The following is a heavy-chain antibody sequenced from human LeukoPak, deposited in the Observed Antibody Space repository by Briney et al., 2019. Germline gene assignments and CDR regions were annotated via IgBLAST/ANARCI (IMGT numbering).Heavy chain of an antibody. CDR1: GGSFSGYY. CDR3: ARGSSGWSHVDY. CDR2: INHSGST. V-gene: IGHV4-34*01. J-gene: IGHJ4*02. Sequence: SETLSLTCAVYGGSFSGYYWSWIRQPPGKGLEWIGEINHSGSTNYNPSLKSRVTISVDTSKNQFSLKLSSVTAADTAVYYCARGSSGWSHVDYWGQGTLVTVSS. D-gene: IGHD6-19*01.